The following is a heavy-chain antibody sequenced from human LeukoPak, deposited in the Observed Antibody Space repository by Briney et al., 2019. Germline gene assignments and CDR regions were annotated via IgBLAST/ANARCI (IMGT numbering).Heavy chain of an antibody. CDR2: IIPIFGTA. J-gene: IGHJ3*02. CDR3: ATLDKRFLEWEGAFDI. Sequence: GASVKVSCKASGGTFSSYAISWVRQAPGQGLEWMGGIIPIFGTANYAQKFQGRVTITADESTSTAYMELSSLRSEDTAVYYCATLDKRFLEWEGAFDIWGQGTMVTVSS. V-gene: IGHV1-69*01. D-gene: IGHD3-3*01. CDR1: GGTFSSYA.